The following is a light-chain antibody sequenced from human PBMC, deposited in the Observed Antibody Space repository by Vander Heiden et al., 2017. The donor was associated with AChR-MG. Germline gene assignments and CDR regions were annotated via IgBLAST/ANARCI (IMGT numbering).Light chain of an antibody. CDR3: AAWDDSLNSYV. CDR2: SNN. V-gene: IGLV1-44*01. CDR1: SSNIGSNT. J-gene: IGLJ1*01. Sequence: QSVLTQPPAASGTPGQRITLSFAGSSSNIGSNTVNWYQQLPGTAPQLLIYSNNQRPSGVPDRFSGSKSGTSASLAISGLQSEDEADYYCAAWDDSLNSYVFGAGTKVTVL.